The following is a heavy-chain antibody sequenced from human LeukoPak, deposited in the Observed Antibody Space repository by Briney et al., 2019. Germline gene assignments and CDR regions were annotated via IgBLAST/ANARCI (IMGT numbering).Heavy chain of an antibody. CDR1: GYTFTCYY. CDR2: INPNSGGT. V-gene: IGHV1-2*02. Sequence: ASVKVSFKASGYTFTCYYMHWVRQAPGQGLEWMGWINPNSGGTNYAQKFQGRVTMTRDTSISTAYMELSRLRSDDTAVYYCASRPRGIWGSYRYDDWGQGTLVTVSS. D-gene: IGHD3-16*02. CDR3: ASRPRGIWGSYRYDD. J-gene: IGHJ4*02.